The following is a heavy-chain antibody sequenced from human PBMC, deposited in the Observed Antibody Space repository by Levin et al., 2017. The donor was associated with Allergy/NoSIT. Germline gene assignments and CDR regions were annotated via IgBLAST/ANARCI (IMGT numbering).Heavy chain of an antibody. CDR2: IYPGDSDT. J-gene: IGHJ6*02. CDR3: ARQGPDSSGYGESPYYYYYYGMDV. CDR1: GYSFTSYW. V-gene: IGHV5-51*01. D-gene: IGHD3-22*01. Sequence: GGSLRLSCKGSGYSFTSYWIGWVRQMPGKGLEWMGIIYPGDSDTRYSPSFQGQVTISADKSISTAYLQWSSLKASDTAMYYCARQGPDSSGYGESPYYYYYYGMDVWGQGTTVTVSS.